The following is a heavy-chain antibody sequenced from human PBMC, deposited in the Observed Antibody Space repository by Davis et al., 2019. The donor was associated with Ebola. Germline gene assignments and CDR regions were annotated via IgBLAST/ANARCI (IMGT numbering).Heavy chain of an antibody. V-gene: IGHV3-9*01. J-gene: IGHJ6*02. CDR2: ISWNSGSI. Sequence: PGGSLRLSCAASGFTFDDYAMHWVRQAPGKGLEWVSGISWNSGSIGYADSVKGRFTISRDNAKNSLYLQMNSLRAEDTALYYCAKDIGYYGSGSYYLGYYYYGMDVWGQGTTVTVSS. CDR1: GFTFDDYA. CDR3: AKDIGYYGSGSYYLGYYYYGMDV. D-gene: IGHD3-10*01.